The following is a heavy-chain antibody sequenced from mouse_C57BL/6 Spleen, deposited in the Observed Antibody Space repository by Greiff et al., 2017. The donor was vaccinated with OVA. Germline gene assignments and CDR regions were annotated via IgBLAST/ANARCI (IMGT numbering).Heavy chain of an antibody. J-gene: IGHJ3*01. CDR1: GFTFSSYA. CDR2: ISDGGSYT. Sequence: EVQLVESGGGLVKPGGSLKLSCAASGFTFSSYAMSWVRQTPEKRLEWVATISDGGSYTYYPDNVKGRFTISRDNAKNNLYLQMSHLKSEDTAMYYCARDEGLAWCAYWGQGTLVTVSA. V-gene: IGHV5-4*01. D-gene: IGHD3-3*01. CDR3: ARDEGLAWCAY.